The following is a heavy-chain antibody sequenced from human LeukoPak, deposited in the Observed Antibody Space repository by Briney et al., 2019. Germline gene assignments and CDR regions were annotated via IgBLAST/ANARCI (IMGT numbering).Heavy chain of an antibody. CDR3: AREVVVAATYPYYYYMDV. CDR2: ISYDGSNK. CDR1: GFTFSSYA. V-gene: IGHV3-30*04. Sequence: SGGSLRLSCAASGFTFSSYAMHWVRQAPGKGLEWVAVISYDGSNKYYADSVKGRFTISRDSSKNTLYLQMNSLRAEDTAVYYCAREVVVAATYPYYYYMDVWGKGTTVTVSS. J-gene: IGHJ6*03. D-gene: IGHD2-15*01.